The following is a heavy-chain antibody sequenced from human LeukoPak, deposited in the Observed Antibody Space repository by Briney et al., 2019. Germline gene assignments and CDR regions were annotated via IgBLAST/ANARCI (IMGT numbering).Heavy chain of an antibody. CDR1: RGSISSYY. V-gene: IGHV4-59*01. CDR2: IYYSGST. D-gene: IGHD3-10*01. J-gene: IGHJ4*02. CDR3: ARDLVVRGLDY. Sequence: SETLSLTCTLSRGSISSYYWSCIRHPPGKGREWIGYIYYSGSTNYNPSLKSRVTISVDTSKNQFSLKLSSVTAADTAVYYCARDLVVRGLDYWGQGTLVTVSS.